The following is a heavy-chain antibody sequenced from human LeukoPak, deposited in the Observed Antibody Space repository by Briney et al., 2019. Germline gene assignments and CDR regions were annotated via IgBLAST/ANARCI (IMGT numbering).Heavy chain of an antibody. Sequence: SQTLSLTSAISGDSVSTSGVAWNWVRQSPSRGLEWLGRTYYTSKWNTDYAVSVKSRIIDNPDTSKNQFSLPLNSVPSEDTAVYYCARGRASAFDVWGQGTMVTVSS. CDR3: ARGRASAFDV. D-gene: IGHD6-25*01. V-gene: IGHV6-1*01. CDR1: GDSVSTSGVA. J-gene: IGHJ3*01. CDR2: TYYTSKWNT.